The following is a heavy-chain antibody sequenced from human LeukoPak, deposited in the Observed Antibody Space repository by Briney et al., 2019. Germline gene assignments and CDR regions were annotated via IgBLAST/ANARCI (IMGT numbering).Heavy chain of an antibody. J-gene: IGHJ3*02. CDR3: ARVGAMDAFDI. V-gene: IGHV4-39*01. CDR2: IYNSGSV. CDR1: GGSISRSPYY. D-gene: IGHD1-26*01. Sequence: PSETLSLTCTVSGGSISRSPYYWGWIRQSPGKGLEWIGRIYNSGSVDYNPSLRSRVTMSVDTSKNQFSLKLSSVTAADTAVYYCARVGAMDAFDIWGQGTMVTVSS.